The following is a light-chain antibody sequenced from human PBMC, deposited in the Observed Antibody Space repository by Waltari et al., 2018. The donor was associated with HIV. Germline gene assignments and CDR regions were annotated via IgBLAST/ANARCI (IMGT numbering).Light chain of an antibody. V-gene: IGLV2-23*02. CDR1: SSDVGAYNL. CDR3: CSYTGTGVV. J-gene: IGLJ2*01. CDR2: EVT. Sequence: QSALTQPASVSGSPGQSITISCTGTSSDVGAYNLVSWYQQNPGTAPTLMIFEVTKRPSGVSDRFSGSRSGNTASLTSSGLQAEDEGDYHCCSYTGTGVVFGGGTKLTVL.